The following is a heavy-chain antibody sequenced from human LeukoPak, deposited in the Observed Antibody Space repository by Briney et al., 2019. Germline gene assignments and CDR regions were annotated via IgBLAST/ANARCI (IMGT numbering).Heavy chain of an antibody. V-gene: IGHV3-74*01. J-gene: IGHJ3*02. CDR1: GFTFSSYE. CDR2: IYNDGSST. CDR3: VRVRGGSGRSYAADAFDI. D-gene: IGHD1-26*01. Sequence: GGSLRLSCAASGFTFSSYEMNWVRQAPGKGLVWVSRIYNDGSSTTYADSVKGRFTISRDNAKSTLYLQMNSLRAEDTAVYYCVRVRGGSGRSYAADAFDIWGQGTMVTVSS.